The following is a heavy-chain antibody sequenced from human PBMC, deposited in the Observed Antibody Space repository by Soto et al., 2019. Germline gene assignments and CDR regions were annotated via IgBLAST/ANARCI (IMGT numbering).Heavy chain of an antibody. D-gene: IGHD3-3*01. CDR2: MNPNSGNT. J-gene: IGHJ6*02. CDR3: AVVPPPAYYDFWSGYYLDYYYGMDV. Sequence: ASVKVSCKASGYTFTSYDINWVRQATGQGLEWMGWMNPNSGNTGYAQKFRGRVTMTRNTSISTAYMELSSLRSEDTAVYHCAVVPPPAYYDFWSGYYLDYYYGMDVWGQGTTVTVSS. V-gene: IGHV1-8*01. CDR1: GYTFTSYD.